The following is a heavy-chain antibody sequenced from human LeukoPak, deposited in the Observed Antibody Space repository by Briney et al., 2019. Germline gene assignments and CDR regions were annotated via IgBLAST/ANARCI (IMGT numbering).Heavy chain of an antibody. D-gene: IGHD3-22*01. V-gene: IGHV3-53*01. CDR1: GFTVSSNY. CDR2: IYSGGST. CDR3: ARGLYYYDSSGYYYDY. Sequence: GGSLRLSCAASGFTVSSNYMSWVRQAPGKGLEWVSVIYSGGSTYYADSVKGRFTISRDNSKNTLYLQMNSLRAEDTAVYYCARGLYYYDSSGYYYDYWGQGTLVTVSS. J-gene: IGHJ4*02.